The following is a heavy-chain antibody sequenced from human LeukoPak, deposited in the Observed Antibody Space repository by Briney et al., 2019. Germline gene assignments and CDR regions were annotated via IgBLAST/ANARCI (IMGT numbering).Heavy chain of an antibody. CDR3: AKSPGNYEWGEFDY. D-gene: IGHD4-11*01. Sequence: GGSLRLSCAASGFTFSRHWMSWVRQAPGKGLEWVSAISGSGGSTYYADSVKGRFTISRDNSKNTLYLQMNSLRAEDTAVYYCAKSPGNYEWGEFDYWGQGTLVTVSS. CDR1: GFTFSRHW. J-gene: IGHJ4*02. CDR2: ISGSGGST. V-gene: IGHV3-23*01.